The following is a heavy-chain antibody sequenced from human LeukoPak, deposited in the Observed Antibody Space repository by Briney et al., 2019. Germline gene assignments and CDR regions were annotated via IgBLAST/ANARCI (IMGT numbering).Heavy chain of an antibody. D-gene: IGHD6-13*01. Sequence: GGSLRLSCAASGFTFSSYIMNWVRQAPGKGLEWVSYISSSSSTIYYADSVKGRFTISRDNAKNSLYLQMNSLRAEDTAVYYCARGKISSSDLFDPWGQGTLVTVSS. CDR3: ARGKISSSDLFDP. CDR2: ISSSSSTI. CDR1: GFTFSSYI. V-gene: IGHV3-48*04. J-gene: IGHJ5*02.